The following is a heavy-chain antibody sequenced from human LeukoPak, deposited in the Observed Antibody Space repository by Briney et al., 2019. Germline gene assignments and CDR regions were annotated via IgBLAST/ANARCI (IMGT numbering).Heavy chain of an antibody. CDR1: GGSISTYY. D-gene: IGHD2/OR15-2a*01. CDR2: IYYSRST. V-gene: IGHV4-59*08. J-gene: IGHJ4*02. CDR3: ARHRRGFDY. Sequence: SETLSLTRTVSGGSISTYYWSWIAKPPGQELEGSGYIYYSRSTNYNPSLKSRVTISVDTSKNQFSLMLSSVTAADTAVYYCARHRRGFDYWGQGTLVTVSS.